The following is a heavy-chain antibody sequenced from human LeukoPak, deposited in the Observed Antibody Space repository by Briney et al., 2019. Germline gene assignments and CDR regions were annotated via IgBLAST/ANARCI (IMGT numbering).Heavy chain of an antibody. V-gene: IGHV3-7*01. Sequence: GGSLRLSCAASGFSFWNYWMSWVRQAPEKGLEWVANIKEDGTVIYYVDSAKGRFTISRDNAKNSVYLQMNSLRADDTATYHCARIGYSSSSFDYWGQGTQVTVSS. CDR2: IKEDGTVI. CDR3: ARIGYSSSSFDY. CDR1: GFSFWNYW. D-gene: IGHD6-6*01. J-gene: IGHJ4*02.